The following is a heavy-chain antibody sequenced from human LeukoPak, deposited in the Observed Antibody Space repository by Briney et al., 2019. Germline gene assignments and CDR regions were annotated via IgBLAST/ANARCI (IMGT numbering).Heavy chain of an antibody. CDR1: GGSFSGYY. Sequence: SETLSLTCAVYGGSFSGYYWSWIRQPPGKGLEWIGEINHSGSTNYNPSLRSRVTISVDTSENQFSLKLSSVTAADTAVYYCARGSTNPDFWSGYSVYYYYYGMDVWGQGTTVTVSS. J-gene: IGHJ6*02. V-gene: IGHV4-34*01. D-gene: IGHD3-3*01. CDR2: INHSGST. CDR3: ARGSTNPDFWSGYSVYYYYYGMDV.